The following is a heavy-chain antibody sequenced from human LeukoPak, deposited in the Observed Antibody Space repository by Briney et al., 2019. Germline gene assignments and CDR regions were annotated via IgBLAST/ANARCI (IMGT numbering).Heavy chain of an antibody. Sequence: ASVKVSCKASGYTFTSYGMSWVRQAPGQGLEWVGWISAYNGNTNYAQKLQGRVTMTTDTSTGTAYMELRSLRSDDTAVYSCARDISYHDSSAYYYFDYWGQGTPVAVSS. V-gene: IGHV1-18*01. D-gene: IGHD3-22*01. CDR2: ISAYNGNT. CDR1: GYTFTSYG. J-gene: IGHJ4*02. CDR3: ARDISYHDSSAYYYFDY.